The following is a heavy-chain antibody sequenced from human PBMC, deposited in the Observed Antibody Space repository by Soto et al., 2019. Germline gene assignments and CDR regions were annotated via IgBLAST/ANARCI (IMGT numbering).Heavy chain of an antibody. D-gene: IGHD2-15*01. CDR1: GYTFTGYY. V-gene: IGHV1-3*01. J-gene: IGHJ4*02. CDR3: ARGPGGPDGPGDY. Sequence: GASVKVSCKASGYTFTGYYMHWVRQAPGQRLEWMGWINAGNGNTKYSQKFQGRVTITRDTSASTAYMELSSLRSEDTAVYYCARGPGGPDGPGDYWGQGTLVTVSS. CDR2: INAGNGNT.